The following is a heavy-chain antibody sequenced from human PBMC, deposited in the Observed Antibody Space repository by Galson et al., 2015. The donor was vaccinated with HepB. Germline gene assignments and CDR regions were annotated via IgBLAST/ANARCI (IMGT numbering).Heavy chain of an antibody. CDR3: AKDRQHLVVGPFDY. CDR2: ITGSGTTT. Sequence: SLRLSCAASGFTFSSYAMSWVRRAPGKGLEWVSVITGSGTTTYYADSVKGRFTISRDNSKNTLYLQMSSLRAEDTAVYYCAKDRQHLVVGPFDYWGQGTLVTVSS. D-gene: IGHD6-13*01. V-gene: IGHV3-23*01. CDR1: GFTFSSYA. J-gene: IGHJ4*02.